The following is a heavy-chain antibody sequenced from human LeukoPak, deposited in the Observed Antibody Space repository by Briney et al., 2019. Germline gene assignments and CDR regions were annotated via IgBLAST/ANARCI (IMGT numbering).Heavy chain of an antibody. V-gene: IGHV4-39*07. CDR2: IYYSGST. CDR1: GGSISSSSYY. J-gene: IGHJ3*02. CDR3: ARESWFYSGIAVAGTRGAFDI. Sequence: SETLSLTCTVSGGSISSSSYYWGWIRQPPGKGLEWIGSIYYSGSTYYNPSLKSRVTISVDTSRNQFSLKLSSVTAADTAVYYCARESWFYSGIAVAGTRGAFDIWGQGTMVTVSS. D-gene: IGHD6-19*01.